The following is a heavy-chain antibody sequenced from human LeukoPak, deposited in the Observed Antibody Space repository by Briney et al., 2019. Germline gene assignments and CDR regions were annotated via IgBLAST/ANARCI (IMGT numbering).Heavy chain of an antibody. D-gene: IGHD5-18*01. CDR2: ISGSGGSI. Sequence: GGSLRLSCAASGFTFSSYAMSWVRQAPGKGLEWVSAISGSGGSIYYADSVKGRFTISRDNSKNTLYLQMNSLRAEDTAVYYCAKGGGYSYGFDYYYYGMDVWGQGTTVTVSS. CDR3: AKGGGYSYGFDYYYYGMDV. V-gene: IGHV3-23*01. CDR1: GFTFSSYA. J-gene: IGHJ6*02.